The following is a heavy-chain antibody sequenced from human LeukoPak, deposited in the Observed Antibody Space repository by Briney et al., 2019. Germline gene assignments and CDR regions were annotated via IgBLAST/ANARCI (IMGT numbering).Heavy chain of an antibody. CDR1: GGSLNDYY. J-gene: IGHJ6*02. Sequence: SETLSLTCAVFGGSLNDYYWGWIRQPPGKGPEWIGSIYYGGSTYYNSSLKSRVTISVDISKNQFSLKVSSVTAADTAVYYCARDAGHQLSRRNYYAMDVWGQGTTVTVSS. CDR2: IYYGGST. V-gene: IGHV4-39*07. CDR3: ARDAGHQLSRRNYYAMDV. D-gene: IGHD2-2*01.